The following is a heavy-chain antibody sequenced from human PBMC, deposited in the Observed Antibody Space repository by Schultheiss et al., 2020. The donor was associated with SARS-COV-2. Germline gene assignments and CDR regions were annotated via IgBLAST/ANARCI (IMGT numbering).Heavy chain of an antibody. D-gene: IGHD4-17*01. J-gene: IGHJ4*02. CDR3: ARVSVYGDYDRLDY. Sequence: SETLSLTCTVSGGSISSGGYYWSWIRQHPGKGLEWIGSIYYSGSTYYNPSLKSRVTISVDTSKNQFSLKLSSVTAADTAVYYCARVSVYGDYDRLDYWGQGTLVTVSS. CDR2: IYYSGST. V-gene: IGHV4-39*07. CDR1: GGSISSGGYY.